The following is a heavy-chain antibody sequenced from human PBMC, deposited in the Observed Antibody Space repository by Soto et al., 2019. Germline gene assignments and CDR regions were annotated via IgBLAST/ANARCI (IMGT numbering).Heavy chain of an antibody. J-gene: IGHJ4*02. Sequence: GESLKISCKGSAYSFAGYWITWVRQKPGKGLEWMGRIDPSDSQTYYSPSFRGHVTISVTKSITTVFLQWSSLRASDTAMYYCARQIYDSDTGPNFQYYFDSWGQGTPVTV. CDR3: ARQIYDSDTGPNFQYYFDS. D-gene: IGHD3-22*01. V-gene: IGHV5-10-1*01. CDR2: IDPSDSQT. CDR1: AYSFAGYW.